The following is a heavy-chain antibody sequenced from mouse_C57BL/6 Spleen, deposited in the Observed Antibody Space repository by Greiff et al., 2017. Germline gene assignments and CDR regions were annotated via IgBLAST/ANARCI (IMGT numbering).Heavy chain of an antibody. CDR2: IDPETGGT. V-gene: IGHV1-15*01. Sequence: VQLQQSGAELVRPGASVTLSCKASGYTFTDYEMHWVKQTPVPGLEWIGAIDPETGGTAYNQKFKGKAILTADKSSSTAYMELRSLTSEDSAVYYCTRLPHYYGSSYEDYWGQGTTLTVSS. CDR1: GYTFTDYE. CDR3: TRLPHYYGSSYEDY. J-gene: IGHJ2*01. D-gene: IGHD1-1*01.